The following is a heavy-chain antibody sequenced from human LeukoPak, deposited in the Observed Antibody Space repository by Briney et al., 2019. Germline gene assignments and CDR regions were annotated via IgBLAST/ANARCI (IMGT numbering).Heavy chain of an antibody. V-gene: IGHV1-2*02. CDR2: INPNSGGT. Sequence: GASVKVSCKASGYTFTGYYMHWVRQAPGQGLEWMGWINPNSGGTNYAQKFQGRVTMTRDTSISTAYMELSRLRSDDTAVYYCAREGPYYDYVWGSYRPTNWFDPWGQGTLVTVSS. CDR1: GYTFTGYY. CDR3: AREGPYYDYVWGSYRPTNWFDP. D-gene: IGHD3-16*02. J-gene: IGHJ5*02.